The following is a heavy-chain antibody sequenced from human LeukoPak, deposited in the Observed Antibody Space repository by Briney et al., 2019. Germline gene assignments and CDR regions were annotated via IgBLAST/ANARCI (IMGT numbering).Heavy chain of an antibody. CDR1: GFTFDDYA. V-gene: IGHV3-43*02. CDR3: AKGPHPIGVVVAAVSDAFDI. CDR2: ISGDGGST. Sequence: AGGSLRLSCAASGFTFDDYAMHWVRQAPGKGLEWVSLISGDGGSTYYADSVKGRFTISRDNSKNSLYLQMNSLRTEDTALYYCAKGPHPIGVVVAAVSDAFDIWGQGTMVTVSS. J-gene: IGHJ3*02. D-gene: IGHD2-15*01.